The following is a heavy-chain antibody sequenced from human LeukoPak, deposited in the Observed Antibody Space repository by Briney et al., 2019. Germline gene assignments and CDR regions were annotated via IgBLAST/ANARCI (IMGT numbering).Heavy chain of an antibody. CDR3: AKERNNSCWYARFRY. CDR2: ISYDGGNK. D-gene: IGHD6-19*01. Sequence: PGRSLRLSCAASGFTFSSYGMHWVRQSPGKGLEWVAVISYDGGNKYYADSVRGRFTISRDNSKNTLYLQMNSLRAEDTAVYYCAKERNNSCWYARFRYWGQGTLVTVSS. CDR1: GFTFSSYG. J-gene: IGHJ4*02. V-gene: IGHV3-30*18.